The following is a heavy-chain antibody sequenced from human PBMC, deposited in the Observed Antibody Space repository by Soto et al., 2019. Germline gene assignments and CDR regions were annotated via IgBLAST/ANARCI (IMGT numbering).Heavy chain of an antibody. CDR3: ARDDYGSAGMDV. Sequence: SETLSLTCSVSGNSLSRYYWSWIRQPAGKGLEWIGRIYPSGTTNYNPSLKSRLTLSRDMSKTQFSLSLRSVTAAATAVYVCARDDYGSAGMDVWGQGTTVTVSS. CDR2: IYPSGTT. CDR1: GNSLSRYY. D-gene: IGHD3-10*01. V-gene: IGHV4-4*07. J-gene: IGHJ6*02.